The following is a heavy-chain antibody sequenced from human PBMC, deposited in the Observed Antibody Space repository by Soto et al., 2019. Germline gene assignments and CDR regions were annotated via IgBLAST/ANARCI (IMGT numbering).Heavy chain of an antibody. J-gene: IGHJ4*02. V-gene: IGHV3-30*18. D-gene: IGHD6-13*01. CDR1: GFTFSNYA. Sequence: GGSLRLSCAASGFTFSNYAIHWVRQAPGKGLEWVAVIASDGKDKRYADSVKGRFTISRDNSKNTVYLQMNSLRGEDTAVYYCAKDCSIAAAHYFFDYWGQGSLVTVSS. CDR3: AKDCSIAAAHYFFDY. CDR2: IASDGKDK.